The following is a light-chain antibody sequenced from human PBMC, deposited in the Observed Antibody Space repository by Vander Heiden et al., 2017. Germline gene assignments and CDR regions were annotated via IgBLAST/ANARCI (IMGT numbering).Light chain of an antibody. CDR3: QSYDTSLSGYV. J-gene: IGLJ1*01. Sequence: AGFDVHWYQHLPGSAPKLLIYDNNNRPSGVPDRFSGSKTGTSASLAITGLQAEDEADYYCQSYDTSLSGYVFGTGTKVTV. CDR1: AGFD. V-gene: IGLV1-40*01. CDR2: DNN.